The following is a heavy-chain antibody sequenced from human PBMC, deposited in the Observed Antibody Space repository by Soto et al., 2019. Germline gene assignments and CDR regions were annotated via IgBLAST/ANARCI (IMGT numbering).Heavy chain of an antibody. D-gene: IGHD6-13*01. CDR2: IIPIFVTA. CDR3: AIDRYSRSWYLAFDI. Sequence: SVKVSCKASGGTFSSYAISWVRQAPGQGLEWMGGIIPIFVTANYAQKFQGRVTITADESTSTAYMELSSLRSEDTAVYYCAIDRYSRSWYLAFDIWGQGTMVSVSS. J-gene: IGHJ3*02. CDR1: GGTFSSYA. V-gene: IGHV1-69*13.